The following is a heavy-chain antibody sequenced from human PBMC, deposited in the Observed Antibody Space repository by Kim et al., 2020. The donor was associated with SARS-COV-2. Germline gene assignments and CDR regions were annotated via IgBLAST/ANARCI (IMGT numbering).Heavy chain of an antibody. CDR2: ISYEGSKK. J-gene: IGHJ6*02. CDR1: GFSFNDFG. V-gene: IGHV3-30*03. D-gene: IGHD2-21*01. Sequence: GGSLRLSCAASGFSFNDFGMNWVRQAPGKGLEWVAVISYEGSKKYYADSLKGRFTISRDNSKNTLYLQMNSLRAEDTAVYYCARDKYFVTMRLGEESNGLDVWGQGTTVTVSS. CDR3: ARDKYFVTMRLGEESNGLDV.